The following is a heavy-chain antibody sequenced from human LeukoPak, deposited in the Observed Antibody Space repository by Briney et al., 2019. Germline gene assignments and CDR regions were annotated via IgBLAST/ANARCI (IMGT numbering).Heavy chain of an antibody. CDR2: ISAYNGNT. Sequence: ASVKVSCKASGYTFTSYGISWVRQAPGQGLEWMGWISAYNGNTNYVQKLQGRVTMTTDTSTSTAYMELRSLRSDDTAVYYCARYSSSRYYFDYWGQGTLVTVSS. CDR1: GYTFTSYG. D-gene: IGHD6-13*01. J-gene: IGHJ4*02. CDR3: ARYSSSRYYFDY. V-gene: IGHV1-18*01.